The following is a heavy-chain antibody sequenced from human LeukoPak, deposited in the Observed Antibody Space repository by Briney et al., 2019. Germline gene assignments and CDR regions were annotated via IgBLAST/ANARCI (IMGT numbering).Heavy chain of an antibody. V-gene: IGHV4-59*08. CDR2: IYYSGST. Sequence: SETLSLTCTVSGGSISSYYWSWIRQPAGKGLEWIGYIYYSGSTNYNPSLQSPVTISVDPSKNQFSLKLSSVTAADTAVYYCARLWGGDNYYYGMDVWGQGTTVTVSS. CDR1: GGSISSYY. CDR3: ARLWGGDNYYYGMDV. J-gene: IGHJ6*02. D-gene: IGHD4-17*01.